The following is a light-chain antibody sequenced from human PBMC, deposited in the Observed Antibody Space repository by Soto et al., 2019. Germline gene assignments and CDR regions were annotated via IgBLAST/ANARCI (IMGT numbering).Light chain of an antibody. CDR1: ESIDSW. V-gene: IGKV1-5*03. J-gene: IGKJ1*01. CDR3: QQYNSYRA. Sequence: DIQMTQSPSTLSASVVDRVTITCRASESIDSWLAWHQQKPGRAPKLLISKASSLESGVPSRFSGSGFGTEFTLTISSLQPDDFATYYCQQYNSYRAFGQGTKVDIK. CDR2: KAS.